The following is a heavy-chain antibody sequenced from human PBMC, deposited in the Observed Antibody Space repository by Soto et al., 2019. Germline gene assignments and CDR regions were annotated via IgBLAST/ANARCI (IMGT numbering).Heavy chain of an antibody. CDR3: TTDWIVGATWGEGYFQH. Sequence: EVQLVESGGGLVKPGGSLRLSCAASGFTFSNAWMSWVRQAPGKGLEWVGRIKSKTDGGTTDYAAPVKGRFTISRDDSKNTLYLQMNSLKTEDTAVYYCTTDWIVGATWGEGYFQHWGQGALVTVSS. CDR2: IKSKTDGGTT. J-gene: IGHJ1*01. V-gene: IGHV3-15*01. CDR1: GFTFSNAW. D-gene: IGHD1-26*01.